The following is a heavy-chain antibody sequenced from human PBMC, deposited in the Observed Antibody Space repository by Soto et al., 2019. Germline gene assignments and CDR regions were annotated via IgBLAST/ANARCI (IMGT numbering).Heavy chain of an antibody. CDR2: ISDTGST. V-gene: IGHV4-59*01. CDR1: GGSISNNY. CDR3: ARRRDVLDY. Sequence: QVQLQESGPGLLKPSETLSLTCTVSGGSISNNYWTWIRQPPGKGLEWIGCISDTGSTNYNPSLKSRVTISVDTSKTHFSLKLSSVTPADTAVYYCARRRDVLDYWGQGTLVTVSS. J-gene: IGHJ4*02. D-gene: IGHD6-6*01.